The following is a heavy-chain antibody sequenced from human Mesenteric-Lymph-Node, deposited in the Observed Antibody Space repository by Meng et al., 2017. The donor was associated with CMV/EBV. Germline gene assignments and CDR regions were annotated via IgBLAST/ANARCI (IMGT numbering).Heavy chain of an antibody. V-gene: IGHV3-15*01. CDR2: IKSKTEGGTT. D-gene: IGHD1-26*01. J-gene: IGHJ6*02. CDR3: ITDLVGARYYYYGMDV. Sequence: GESLKISCAASGFTFSNAWMSWVRQAPGKGLEWVGHIKSKTEGGTTDYAAPVKGRFTISRDDSKNTLYLQMNSLKTEDTAVYYCITDLVGARYYYYGMDVWGQGTTVTVSS. CDR1: GFTFSNAW.